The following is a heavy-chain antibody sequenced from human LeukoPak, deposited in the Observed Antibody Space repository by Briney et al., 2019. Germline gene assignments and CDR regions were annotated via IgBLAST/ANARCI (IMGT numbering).Heavy chain of an antibody. CDR1: GYSFTNYW. CDR3: ARWPRGPTADYFDY. V-gene: IGHV5-51*01. Sequence: GESLKISCKASGYSFTNYWIGWVRQMPGKGLEWMGIFSPGDSNTRHDPSFQGQVTISADESISTAYLQWSSLKASDSAIYYCARWPRGPTADYFDYWGQGTLVTVSS. J-gene: IGHJ4*02. CDR2: FSPGDSNT. D-gene: IGHD2-2*01.